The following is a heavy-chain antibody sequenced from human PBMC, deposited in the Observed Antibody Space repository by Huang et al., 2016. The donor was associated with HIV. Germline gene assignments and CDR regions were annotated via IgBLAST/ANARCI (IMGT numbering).Heavy chain of an antibody. Sequence: QVRLEQWGEGVVKPSDTLSLTCAVYGASFTTYFWSWIRQSPVKGLQWLGEIKPGGPSNYNPVFQSRVIMSGDTLKNQFSLSLRDMTAADAAIYYCARLPTPSYYDTWSLSPVEEDFFYFNMDLWGRGTPVIVSS. J-gene: IGHJ6*03. CDR1: GASFTTYF. V-gene: IGHV4-34*02. CDR3: ARLPTPSYYDTWSLSPVEEDFFYFNMDL. D-gene: IGHD3-3*01. CDR2: IKPGGPS.